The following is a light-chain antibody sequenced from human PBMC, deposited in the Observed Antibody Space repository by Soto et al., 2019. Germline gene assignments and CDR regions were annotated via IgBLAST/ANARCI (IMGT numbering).Light chain of an antibody. Sequence: DIQMTQSPSTLSASVGDRVTITCRASQSVSSWLAWYQQKPGKAPHLLIYKASSLESGVPSRFGGSGSGTEFTLTISSLQPDDFATYYCQQYSNYPYTFGQGTKLENK. CDR3: QQYSNYPYT. J-gene: IGKJ2*01. CDR1: QSVSSW. CDR2: KAS. V-gene: IGKV1-5*03.